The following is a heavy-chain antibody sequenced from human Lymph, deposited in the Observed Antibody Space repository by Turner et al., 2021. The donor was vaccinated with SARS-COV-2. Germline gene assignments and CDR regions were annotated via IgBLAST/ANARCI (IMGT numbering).Heavy chain of an antibody. D-gene: IGHD6-13*01. Sequence: QVQLVESGGGVVQRGRSLRLSCAASGFTFSSYGMHWVRQAPGKGLGWVAVIWYDGSNKYYADSVKGRFTIARDNSKNTLYLQMNSLRAEDTAVYYCAREESSNGMDVWGQGTTVTVSS. CDR3: AREESSNGMDV. CDR2: IWYDGSNK. J-gene: IGHJ6*02. V-gene: IGHV3-33*01. CDR1: GFTFSSYG.